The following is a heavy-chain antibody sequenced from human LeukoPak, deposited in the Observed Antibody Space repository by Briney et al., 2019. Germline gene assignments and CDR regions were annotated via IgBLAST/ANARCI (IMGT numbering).Heavy chain of an antibody. CDR2: INAGNGNT. CDR1: GYTFTSYA. CDR3: ARDTIYGSGPDY. D-gene: IGHD3-10*01. Sequence: ASVKVSCKASGYTFTSYAMHWVRQAPGQRLEWMGWINAGNGNTKYSQKFQGRVTITRDTSASTAYMELSSLRSEDTAVYYCARDTIYGSGPDYWGQGTLVTVSS. V-gene: IGHV1-3*01. J-gene: IGHJ4*02.